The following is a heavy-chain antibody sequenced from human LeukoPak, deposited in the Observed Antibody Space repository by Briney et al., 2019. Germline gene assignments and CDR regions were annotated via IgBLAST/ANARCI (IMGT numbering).Heavy chain of an antibody. CDR2: KDYSGST. V-gene: IGHV4-59*12. J-gene: IGHJ1*01. D-gene: IGHD4-17*01. CDR3: ARDYNRNDFYGDYRYFHH. CDR1: GGSISRYY. Sequence: SETLSLTCTVSGGSISRYYWSWIRQPPGKGLEWIGYKDYSGSTNYNRSLKSRVTISVDTSKNQFSLKLSSVTAADTAVYYCARDYNRNDFYGDYRYFHHWGQGTLVTVSS.